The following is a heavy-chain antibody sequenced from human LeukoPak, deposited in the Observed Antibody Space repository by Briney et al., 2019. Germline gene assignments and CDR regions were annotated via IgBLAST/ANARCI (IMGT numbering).Heavy chain of an antibody. CDR1: GFTFSSYA. J-gene: IGHJ4*02. Sequence: GGSLRLSCAASGFTFSSYAMSWVRQAPGKGLEWVSAISGSGGSTYYADSVKGRSTISGDNSKNTLYLQMNSLRAEDTAVYYCAKDHDVDTADFDYWGQGTLVTVSS. D-gene: IGHD5-18*01. CDR2: ISGSGGST. CDR3: AKDHDVDTADFDY. V-gene: IGHV3-23*01.